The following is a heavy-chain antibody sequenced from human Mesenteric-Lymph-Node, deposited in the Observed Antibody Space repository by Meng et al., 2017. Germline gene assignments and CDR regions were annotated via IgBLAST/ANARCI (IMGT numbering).Heavy chain of an antibody. J-gene: IGHJ4*02. CDR2: IYYNGRT. CDR3: ARVGGYSGYY. CDR1: GGSISSGAYF. Sequence: QVQLQGSGPGLVKPSQTLSLTCTVSGGSISSGAYFWSWIRQHPGQGLEWIGYIYYNGRTDSNPSLTSRVTISADTSKSQFSLKLSSVAAADTAVYYCARVGGYSGYYWGQGTLVTVSS. D-gene: IGHD5-12*01. V-gene: IGHV4-31*03.